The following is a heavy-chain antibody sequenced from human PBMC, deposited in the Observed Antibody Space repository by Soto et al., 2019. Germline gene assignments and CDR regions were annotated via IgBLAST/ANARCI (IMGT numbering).Heavy chain of an antibody. CDR2: ISSSSSTI. D-gene: IGHD6-6*01. Sequence: GGSLRLSCAASGFTFSSYSMDWVRQAPGKGLEWVSYISSSSSTIYYADSVKGRFTISRDNAKNSLYLQMNSLRDEDTAVYYCARPEYSSSSYGMDVWGQGTTVTVSS. CDR1: GFTFSSYS. J-gene: IGHJ6*02. V-gene: IGHV3-48*02. CDR3: ARPEYSSSSYGMDV.